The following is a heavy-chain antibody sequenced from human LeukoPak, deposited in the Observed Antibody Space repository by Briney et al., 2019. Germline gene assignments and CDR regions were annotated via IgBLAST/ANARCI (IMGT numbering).Heavy chain of an antibody. V-gene: IGHV4-34*01. D-gene: IGHD6-19*01. CDR3: ARAGNMGSGWYRDY. CDR2: INHSGST. Sequence: SETLSLTCAAYGGSFSGYYWSWIRQPPGKGLEWIGEINHSGSTNYNPSLKSRVTISVDTSKNQFSLKLSSVTAADTAVYYCARAGNMGSGWYRDYWGQGTLVTVSS. J-gene: IGHJ4*02. CDR1: GGSFSGYY.